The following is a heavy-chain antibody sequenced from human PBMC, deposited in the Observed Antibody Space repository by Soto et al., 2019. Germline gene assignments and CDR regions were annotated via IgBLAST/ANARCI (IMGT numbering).Heavy chain of an antibody. CDR1: GFSLSNARMG. D-gene: IGHD4-17*01. V-gene: IGHV2-26*01. Sequence: VTLKDTGPVLVKPTETLTLTCTVSGFSLSNARMGVRWFRQPPGKALEWLGHIFSNDEKSYSTSLKSKLTLPKDDAKSQVELTLTHMDPADTDTYYCARTPTGDYDWDFDLWGRGTLVTVSS. CDR3: ARTPTGDYDWDFDL. CDR2: IFSNDEK. J-gene: IGHJ2*01.